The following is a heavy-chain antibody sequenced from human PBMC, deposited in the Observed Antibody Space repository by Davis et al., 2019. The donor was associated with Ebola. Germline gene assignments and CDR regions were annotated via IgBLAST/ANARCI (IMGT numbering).Heavy chain of an antibody. CDR1: GFTFSSYA. CDR3: ATMGTGTVPGGDY. V-gene: IGHV3-30-3*01. CDR2: ISYDGSNK. D-gene: IGHD1-1*01. Sequence: GESLKISCAASGFTFSSYAMHWVRQAPGKGLEWVAVISYDGSNKYYADSVKGRFTISRDNAKNSLYLQMNSLRAEDTAVFFCATMGTGTVPGGDYWGQGTLVTVSS. J-gene: IGHJ4*02.